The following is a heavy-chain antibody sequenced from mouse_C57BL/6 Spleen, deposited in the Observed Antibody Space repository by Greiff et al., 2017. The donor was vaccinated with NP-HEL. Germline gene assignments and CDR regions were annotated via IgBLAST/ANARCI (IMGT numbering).Heavy chain of an antibody. CDR2: IYPGDGDT. Sequence: VQLQQSGPELVKPGASVKISCKASGYAFSSSWMNWVKQRPGTGLEWIGRIYPGDGDTNYNGKFKGKATLTADKSSSTAYMQLSSLTSEDSAVYFCARWITNLYYFDYWGQGTTLTVSS. D-gene: IGHD1-3*01. CDR3: ARWITNLYYFDY. CDR1: GYAFSSSW. J-gene: IGHJ2*01. V-gene: IGHV1-82*01.